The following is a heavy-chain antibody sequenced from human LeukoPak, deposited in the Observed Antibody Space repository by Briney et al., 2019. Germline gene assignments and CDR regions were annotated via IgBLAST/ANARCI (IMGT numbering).Heavy chain of an antibody. V-gene: IGHV3-23*01. J-gene: IGHJ4*02. D-gene: IGHD6-13*01. CDR2: IANTGGNT. CDR3: AKEGIGAAGRRFDC. Sequence: GESLRLSCAASGFTFSSSAMSWVRQAPGKGLQWVSSIANTGGNTYYADSVRGRFTISRDNSKNTPYLQMNSLRDEDTAVYYCAKEGIGAAGRRFDCWGQGTPVTVSS. CDR1: GFTFSSSA.